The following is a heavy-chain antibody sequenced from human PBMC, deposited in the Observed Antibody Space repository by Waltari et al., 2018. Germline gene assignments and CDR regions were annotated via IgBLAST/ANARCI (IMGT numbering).Heavy chain of an antibody. CDR2: INSDGSGT. J-gene: IGHJ3*01. V-gene: IGHV3-74*01. CDR3: ASGNSHAFDL. CDR1: GFPFSSYW. Sequence: EVQLVESGGGLVQPGGSLRVSCTASGFPFSSYWVPWVRQVPGKGLVWVSRINSDGSGTSYADSAKGRFTISRDNAKNTLFLQMNSLRGEDTAVYYCASGNSHAFDLWGQGTMVTVSS. D-gene: IGHD1-7*01.